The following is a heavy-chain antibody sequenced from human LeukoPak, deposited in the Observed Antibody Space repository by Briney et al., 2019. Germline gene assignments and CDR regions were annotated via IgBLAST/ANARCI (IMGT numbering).Heavy chain of an antibody. CDR1: GGSISSSSYY. V-gene: IGHV4-39*07. J-gene: IGHJ4*02. CDR2: IYYSGST. D-gene: IGHD2-2*01. CDR3: ARGPWGRRALVVPAAHPHDY. Sequence: PSETLSLTCTVSGGSISSSSYYWGWIRQPPGKGLEWIGSIYYSGSTYYNPSLKSRVTISVDTSKNQFSLKLSSVTAADTAVYYCARGPWGRRALVVPAAHPHDYWGQGTLVTVSS.